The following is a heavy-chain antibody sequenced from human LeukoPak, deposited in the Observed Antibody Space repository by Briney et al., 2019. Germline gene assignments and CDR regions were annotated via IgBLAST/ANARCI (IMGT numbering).Heavy chain of an antibody. CDR3: ARARHHILTGYSRGFDY. D-gene: IGHD3-9*01. Sequence: PSETLSLTCTVSGGSISSYYWSWIRQPAGKGLEWIGRIYTSGSTNYNPSLKSRVTMSVDTSKNQFSLKLSSVTAADTAVYYCARARHHILTGYSRGFDYWGQGTLVTVSS. CDR2: IYTSGST. V-gene: IGHV4-4*07. CDR1: GGSISSYY. J-gene: IGHJ4*02.